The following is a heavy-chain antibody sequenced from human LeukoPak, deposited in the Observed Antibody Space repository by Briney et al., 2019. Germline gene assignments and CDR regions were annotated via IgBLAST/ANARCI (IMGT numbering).Heavy chain of an antibody. CDR3: AAGTRYSGSYFDY. V-gene: IGHV1-46*01. CDR2: TNPSGGST. J-gene: IGHJ4*02. D-gene: IGHD1-26*01. Sequence: ASVKVSCKASGYIXTSYYMDGARQAPGQGLEWMGITNPSGGSTSYAQMFQGRVTMTRDTSTSTVYMELSSLRAEDAAVYYCAAGTRYSGSYFDYWGQGTLVTVSS. CDR1: GYIXTSYY.